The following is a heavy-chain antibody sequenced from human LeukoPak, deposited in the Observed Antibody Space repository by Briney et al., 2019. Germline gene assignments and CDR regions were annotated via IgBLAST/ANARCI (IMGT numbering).Heavy chain of an antibody. J-gene: IGHJ3*02. CDR3: ARRRDYYGTGSFDI. D-gene: IGHD3-10*01. V-gene: IGHV5-51*01. CDR1: GYSFITYK. Sequence: GESLKISCKGSGYSFITYKIGWVRQMPGKGLEWMGIIYPGDSDTRYSPSFQGQVTISVDKSISTAYLRWSSLKASDTAMYYCARRRDYYGTGSFDIWGQGTMVTVSP. CDR2: IYPGDSDT.